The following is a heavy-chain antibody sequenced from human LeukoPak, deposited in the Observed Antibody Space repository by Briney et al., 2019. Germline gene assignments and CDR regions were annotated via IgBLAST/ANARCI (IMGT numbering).Heavy chain of an antibody. CDR3: ARFQASEFRGFDH. CDR2: INPYNGNR. Sequence: GASVKVSRTTSGYRFITFGINWVRQAPGQGLEWMGWINPYNGNRYYAKKFQDRFNMTTDTSTSTVYLELQTLTSDDTAIYYCARFQASEFRGFDHWGQGTLITVSS. J-gene: IGHJ4*02. V-gene: IGHV1-18*01. CDR1: GYRFITFG. D-gene: IGHD3-10*01.